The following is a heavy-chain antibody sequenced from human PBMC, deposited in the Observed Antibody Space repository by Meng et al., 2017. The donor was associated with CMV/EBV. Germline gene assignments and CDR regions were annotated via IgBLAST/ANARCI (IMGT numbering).Heavy chain of an antibody. V-gene: IGHV4-39*01. CDR2: ILYSGNT. CDR1: GGPIRSGGYS. D-gene: IGHD6-6*01. J-gene: IGHJ6*02. Sequence: SETLSLTCTVSGGPIRSGGYSWAWIRQPPGKGLEWLGSILYSGNTYYKSSLKSRLIILVDTSKNQFSLRLSSVTAADTAVYYCARLRIPARRVQYGLDAWGQGTTVNVSS. CDR3: ARLRIPARRVQYGLDA.